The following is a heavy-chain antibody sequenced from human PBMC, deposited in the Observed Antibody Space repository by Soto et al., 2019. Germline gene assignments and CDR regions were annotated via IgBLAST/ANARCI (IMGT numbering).Heavy chain of an antibody. CDR3: ASGRHIRASNYGSGSFWVTAFYY. CDR1: GGSISSLNW. J-gene: IGHJ4*02. CDR2: IYHTGTT. V-gene: IGHV4-4*02. Sequence: SETRSLTCALSGGSISSLNWWLWVRQPPVKGMEWIGEIYHTGTTNYNPSLRSRVTTSAANSRDQFSLDLNPVTAAEPAVYYCASGRHIRASNYGSGSFWVTAFYYCGQGIL. D-gene: IGHD3-10*01.